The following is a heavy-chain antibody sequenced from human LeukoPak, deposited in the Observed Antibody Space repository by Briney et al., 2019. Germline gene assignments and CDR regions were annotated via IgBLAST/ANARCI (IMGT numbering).Heavy chain of an antibody. CDR2: IYYSGST. D-gene: IGHD2/OR15-2a*01. J-gene: IGHJ6*02. Sequence: SETLSLTCTVSGGSISSYYWSWIRQPAGKGLEWIGYIYYSGSTNYNPSLKSRVTISVDTSKNQFSLKLSSVTAADTAVYYCARNRRSYSYYYGMDVWGQGTTVTVSS. CDR1: GGSISSYY. V-gene: IGHV4-59*01. CDR3: ARNRRSYSYYYGMDV.